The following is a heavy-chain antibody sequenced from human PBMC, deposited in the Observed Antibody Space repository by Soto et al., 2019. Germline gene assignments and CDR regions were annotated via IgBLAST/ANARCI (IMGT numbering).Heavy chain of an antibody. CDR2: IYYSGST. V-gene: IGHV4-31*03. J-gene: IGHJ4*02. D-gene: IGHD2-8*01. CDR3: ARVVCTNGVCPNTAVDY. CDR1: GGSISSGGYY. Sequence: SETLSLTCTVSGGSISSGGYYWSWIRQHPGKGLEWIGYIYYSGSTYYNPSLKSRVTISVDTSKNQFSLKLSSVTAADTAVYYCARVVCTNGVCPNTAVDYWGQGTLVTVSS.